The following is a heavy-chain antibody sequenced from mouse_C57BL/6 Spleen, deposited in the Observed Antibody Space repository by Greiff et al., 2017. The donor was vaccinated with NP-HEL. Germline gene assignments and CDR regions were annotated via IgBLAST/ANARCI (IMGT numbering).Heavy chain of an antibody. J-gene: IGHJ4*01. V-gene: IGHV1-82*01. CDR2: IYPGDGDT. CDR1: GYAFSSSW. Sequence: QVHVKQSGPELVKPGASVKISCKASGYAFSSSWMNWVKQRPGKGLEWIGRIYPGDGDTNYNGKFKGKATLTADKSSSTAYMQLSSLTSEDSAVYFCARNRAYAMDYWGQGTSVTVSS. CDR3: ARNRAYAMDY.